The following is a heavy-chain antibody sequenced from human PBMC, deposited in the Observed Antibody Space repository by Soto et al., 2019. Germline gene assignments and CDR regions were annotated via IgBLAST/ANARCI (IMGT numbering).Heavy chain of an antibody. CDR1: GGSISSYY. D-gene: IGHD3-10*01. CDR3: ARVWGGAFAI. J-gene: IGHJ3*02. CDR2: IYYSGST. V-gene: IGHV4-59*01. Sequence: QVQLQESGPGLVKPSETLSLTCTVSGGSISSYYWSWIRQPPGKGLEWIGYIYYSGSTNYNPSLKSRVTIAVDTSKNQFSLKLSSVTAADTAVYYCARVWGGAFAIWDQGTMVTVSS.